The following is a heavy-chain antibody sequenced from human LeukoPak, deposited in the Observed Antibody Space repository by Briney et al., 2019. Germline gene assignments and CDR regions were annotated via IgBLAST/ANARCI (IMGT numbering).Heavy chain of an antibody. D-gene: IGHD3-3*01. CDR1: GDSISNYY. V-gene: IGHV4-59*08. Sequence: SETLSLTCTVSGDSISNYYWSWMRQPPGKGLEWIGYIYYSGSINYNPSLKSRVTISVDTSKNQLSLKVSSVTAADTAVYYCARHTKLGGDFDYWGQGTLVTVSS. CDR3: ARHTKLGGDFDY. J-gene: IGHJ4*02. CDR2: IYYSGSI.